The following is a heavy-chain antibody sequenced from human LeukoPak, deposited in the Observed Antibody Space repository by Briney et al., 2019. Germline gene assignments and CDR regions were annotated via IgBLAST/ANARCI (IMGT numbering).Heavy chain of an antibody. D-gene: IGHD3-9*01. CDR3: ARGLVTNWFDY. CDR1: GGSFSGYY. V-gene: IGHV4-34*01. J-gene: IGHJ4*02. CDR2: INHSGST. Sequence: PSETLSLTCAVYGGSFSGYYWSWIRQPPGKGLEWIGEINHSGSTNYNPSLKSRVTISVGTSKNQFSLKLSSVTAADTAVYYCARGLVTNWFDYWGQGTLVTVSS.